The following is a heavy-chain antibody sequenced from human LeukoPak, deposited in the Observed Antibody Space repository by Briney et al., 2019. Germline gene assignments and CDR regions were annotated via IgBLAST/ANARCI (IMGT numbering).Heavy chain of an antibody. V-gene: IGHV3-21*01. Sequence: PGGSLRLSCAASGFTFSSYSINWVRQAPGKGLEWVSSISSSSSYIYYADSVKGRFTISRDNAKNSLYLQMNSLRAEDTAVYYCARDLSVAGRTYYFGYWGQGTLVTVSS. CDR3: ARDLSVAGRTYYFGY. J-gene: IGHJ4*02. D-gene: IGHD6-19*01. CDR2: ISSSSSYI. CDR1: GFTFSSYS.